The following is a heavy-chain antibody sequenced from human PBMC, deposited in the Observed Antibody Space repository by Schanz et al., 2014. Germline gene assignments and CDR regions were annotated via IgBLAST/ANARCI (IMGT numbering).Heavy chain of an antibody. V-gene: IGHV1-2*06. D-gene: IGHD5-12*01. CDR1: GRTFIVYH. CDR3: AREKGHGYSGVS. J-gene: IGHJ5*02. CDR2: INPNTGGT. Sequence: QVQLVQSGAEVEKPGASVKVSCKASGRTFIVYHVLHWVRQAPGQGLEWMGRINPNTGGTNFAKKFQGRVTMTRDTSIPTADMDLSGLTSDDTAVYFCAREKGHGYSGVSWGQGTLLAVSS.